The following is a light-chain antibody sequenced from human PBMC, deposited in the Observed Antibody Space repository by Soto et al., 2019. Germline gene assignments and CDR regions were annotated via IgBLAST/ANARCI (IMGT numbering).Light chain of an antibody. V-gene: IGLV2-23*01. CDR1: SSDVGSYNL. CDR3: CSYAGSSTYV. J-gene: IGLJ1*01. CDR2: EGN. Sequence: QSALTQPASVSGSPGQSITISCTGTSSDVGSYNLVSWYQQHPGKAPELMIYEGNKQPSGVSNRFSGSKSGNTASLTISGLQAEDEADYYCCSYAGSSTYVFGTGTKLTVL.